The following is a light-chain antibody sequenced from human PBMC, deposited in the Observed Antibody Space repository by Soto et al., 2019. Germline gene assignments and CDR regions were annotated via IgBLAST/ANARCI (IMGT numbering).Light chain of an antibody. CDR1: SSDVGGYNY. CDR3: CSYAVRHLV. Sequence: QSALTQPRSVSGSPGQSVTISCTGTSSDVGGYNYVSWYQQHPGKAPKLMIYDVSKRPSGVPDRFSGSKSGNTASLTISGLQADDEAVYYCCSYAVRHLVFGGGTKLTVL. V-gene: IGLV2-11*01. J-gene: IGLJ2*01. CDR2: DVS.